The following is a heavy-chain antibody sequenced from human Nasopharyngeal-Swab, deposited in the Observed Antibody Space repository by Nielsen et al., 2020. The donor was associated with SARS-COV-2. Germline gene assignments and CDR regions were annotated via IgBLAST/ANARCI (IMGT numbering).Heavy chain of an antibody. CDR3: AKVLGVYHYMDV. D-gene: IGHD2-8*01. J-gene: IGHJ6*03. CDR1: GFTFSSYG. V-gene: IGHV3-30*18. Sequence: GGSLRLSCAASGFTFSSYGMHWVRQAPGKGLEWVAVISYDGSNKYYADSVKGRFTISRDNSKNTLYLQMNSLRAEDTAVYYCAKVLGVYHYMDVWGKGTTVTVSS. CDR2: ISYDGSNK.